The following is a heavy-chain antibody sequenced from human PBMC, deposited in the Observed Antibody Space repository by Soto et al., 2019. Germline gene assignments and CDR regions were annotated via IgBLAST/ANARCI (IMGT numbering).Heavy chain of an antibody. J-gene: IGHJ5*02. CDR1: GFTFSAYS. CDR3: AKSLAANLDWFDA. D-gene: IGHD2-15*01. V-gene: IGHV3-21*01. CDR2: ISDTGRDI. Sequence: GGSLRLSCAASGFTFSAYSMNWVRQAPGEGLEWVSSISDTGRDIYYTDSIKGRLTVSRDNARNSLYLQMNSLRAEDTAVYYCAKSLAANLDWFDAWGQGTLVTVPS.